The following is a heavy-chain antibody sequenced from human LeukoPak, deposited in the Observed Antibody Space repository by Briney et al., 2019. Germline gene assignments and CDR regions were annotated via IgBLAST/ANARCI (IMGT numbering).Heavy chain of an antibody. J-gene: IGHJ4*02. Sequence: ASVKVSCKASGGTFSSYAISWVRQAPGQGLEWMGGIIPIFGTANYAQKFQGRATITADESTSTAYMELSSLRSEDTAVYYFLFQERPGIRYFDWLLFPFDYWGQGTLVTVSS. CDR2: IIPIFGTA. D-gene: IGHD3-9*01. V-gene: IGHV1-69*13. CDR1: GGTFSSYA. CDR3: LFQERPGIRYFDWLLFPFDY.